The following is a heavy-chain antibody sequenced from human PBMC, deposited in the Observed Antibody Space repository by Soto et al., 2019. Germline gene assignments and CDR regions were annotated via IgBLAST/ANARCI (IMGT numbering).Heavy chain of an antibody. Sequence: PGESLKISCKGPGYTFTNYWIGWVRQMPGRGLEWMGIIYPGDSDTRYSPSFEGQVTISADKSSSTAYLQWSSLKDSDTAIYYCARRGSSSPSYNFDFWGQGTPVTVSS. J-gene: IGHJ4*02. CDR3: ARRGSSSPSYNFDF. V-gene: IGHV5-51*01. CDR2: IYPGDSDT. D-gene: IGHD6-13*01. CDR1: GYTFTNYW.